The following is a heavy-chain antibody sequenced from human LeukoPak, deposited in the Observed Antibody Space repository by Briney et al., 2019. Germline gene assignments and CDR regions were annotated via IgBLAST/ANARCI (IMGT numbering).Heavy chain of an antibody. J-gene: IGHJ4*02. CDR3: ARGARFFGSGSYDY. Sequence: GGSLTLSCAASEFPFSGYEMNWVRQAPGKGLEWVSYISCSGNTINYADSVKGRFTISRDNAKNSVYLQMYSLAAEDSAMYYCARGARFFGSGSYDYWGQGTLVTVSS. V-gene: IGHV3-48*03. CDR2: ISCSGNTI. CDR1: EFPFSGYE. D-gene: IGHD3-10*01.